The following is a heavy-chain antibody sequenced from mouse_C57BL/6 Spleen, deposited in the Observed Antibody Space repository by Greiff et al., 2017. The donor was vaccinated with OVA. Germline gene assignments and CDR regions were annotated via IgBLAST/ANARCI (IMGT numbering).Heavy chain of an antibody. Sequence: VQLVESGPELVKPGASVKISCKASGYTFTDYYINWVKQRPGQGLEWIGWIFPGSGSTYYNEKFKGKATLTVDKSSSTAYMLLSSLTSEDSAVYFCARCDGSSAWFAYWGQGTLVTVSA. J-gene: IGHJ3*01. V-gene: IGHV1-75*01. CDR3: ARCDGSSAWFAY. CDR1: GYTFTDYY. CDR2: IFPGSGST. D-gene: IGHD1-1*01.